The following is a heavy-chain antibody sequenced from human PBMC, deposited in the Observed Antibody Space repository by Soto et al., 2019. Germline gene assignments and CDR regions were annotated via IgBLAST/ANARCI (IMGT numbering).Heavy chain of an antibody. V-gene: IGHV1-69*13. Sequence: ASVKVSCKASGGTFSSYAISWVRQAPGQGLEWMGGIIPIFGTANYAQKFQGRVTITADESTSTAYMELSSLRSEDTAVYYCARDPQTYYDFWSGSTNWFDPWGQGNLVTVS. J-gene: IGHJ5*02. CDR1: GGTFSSYA. D-gene: IGHD3-3*01. CDR2: IIPIFGTA. CDR3: ARDPQTYYDFWSGSTNWFDP.